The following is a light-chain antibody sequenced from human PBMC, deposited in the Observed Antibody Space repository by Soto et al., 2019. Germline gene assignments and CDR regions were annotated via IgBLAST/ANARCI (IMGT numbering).Light chain of an antibody. CDR1: QSVSSS. Sequence: EIVMTQSPATLSVSPGERGALSCRASQSVSSSVAWYQQRPGQAPRLLIYGASTRATGIPARFSGSGSGTEFVLTVSSLQSEDVAVYYCQQYNDWPQTFGQGTKLEI. CDR3: QQYNDWPQT. V-gene: IGKV3-15*01. CDR2: GAS. J-gene: IGKJ2*01.